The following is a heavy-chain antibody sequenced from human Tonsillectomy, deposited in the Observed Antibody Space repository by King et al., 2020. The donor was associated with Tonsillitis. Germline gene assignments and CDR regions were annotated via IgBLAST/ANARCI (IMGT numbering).Heavy chain of an antibody. D-gene: IGHD6-19*01. J-gene: IGHJ1*01. CDR2: INHSGST. V-gene: IGHV4-34*01. CDR3: ARKVSVAGTGRYFQH. CDR1: GGSFSGYY. Sequence: VQLQQWGAGLLKPSETLSLTCAVYGGSFSGYYWSWIRQPPGKGLEWIGEINHSGSTNYNPSLKSRVTISVDTSKNQFSPKLSSVTAADTAVYYCARKVSVAGTGRYFQHWGQGTLVTVSS.